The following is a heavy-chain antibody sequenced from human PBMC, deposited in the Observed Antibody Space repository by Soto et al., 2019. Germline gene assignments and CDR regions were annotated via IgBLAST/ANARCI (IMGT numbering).Heavy chain of an antibody. CDR3: ASGGDTGNDIWGSLAY. Sequence: ASVKVSCKASGYTFTTYYMHWVRQAPGQGLEWMGKINPSGGTTTYAQKFQGRVTMTRDTSTSTVYMELSSLRSEDTAVYYCASGGDTGNDIWGSLAYWGQGTPVTVSS. J-gene: IGHJ4*02. CDR1: GYTFTTYY. CDR2: INPSGGTT. V-gene: IGHV1-46*01. D-gene: IGHD3-16*01.